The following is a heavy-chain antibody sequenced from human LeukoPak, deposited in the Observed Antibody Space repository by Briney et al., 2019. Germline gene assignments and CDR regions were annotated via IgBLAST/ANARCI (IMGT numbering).Heavy chain of an antibody. CDR1: GYTFTSYD. CDR2: MNPNSGNT. CDR3: ARRAASGVYYYYMDV. V-gene: IGHV1-8*03. D-gene: IGHD3-3*01. Sequence: ASVKVSCQASGYTFTSYDINWVRQATGQGLEWMGWMNPNSGNTGYAQKFQGRVTITRNTSISTAYMELSSLRSEDTAVYYCARRAASGVYYYYMDVWGKGTTVTVSS. J-gene: IGHJ6*03.